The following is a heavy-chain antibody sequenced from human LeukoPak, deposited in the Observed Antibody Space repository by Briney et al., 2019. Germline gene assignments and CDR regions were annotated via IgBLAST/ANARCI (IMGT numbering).Heavy chain of an antibody. V-gene: IGHV4-39*07. CDR1: GGSISSNSYY. D-gene: IGHD3-22*01. Sequence: SETLSLTRTVSGGSISSNSYYWGWIRQPPGKGLEWIGSINYSGSTYYNPSLKSRVTISVDTSKNQFSLKLRSVTAADTAVYYCARDGNYYESSGYYFSAFDIWGQGRMVTVSS. CDR3: ARDGNYYESSGYYFSAFDI. J-gene: IGHJ3*02. CDR2: INYSGST.